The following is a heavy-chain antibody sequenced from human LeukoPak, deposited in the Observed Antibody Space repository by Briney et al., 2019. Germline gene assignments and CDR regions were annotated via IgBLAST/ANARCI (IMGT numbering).Heavy chain of an antibody. J-gene: IGHJ4*02. CDR3: ARASSYCGGDCYSSDY. D-gene: IGHD2-21*01. CDR1: GGTLSSYA. Sequence: ASVKVSCKASGGTLSSYAISWVRQAPGQGLEWMGGIIPIFGTANYAQKFQGRVTITADESTRTAYVELSSLRSEDTAVYYCARASSYCGGDCYSSDYWGQGTLVTVSS. CDR2: IIPIFGTA. V-gene: IGHV1-69*13.